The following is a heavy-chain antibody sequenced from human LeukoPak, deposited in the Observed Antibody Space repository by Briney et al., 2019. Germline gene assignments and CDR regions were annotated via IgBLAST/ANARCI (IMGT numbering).Heavy chain of an antibody. V-gene: IGHV3-9*01. CDR3: AKDLSSSWSATFDY. J-gene: IGHJ4*02. CDR2: ISWNSGSI. CDR1: GFTFDDYA. Sequence: SLRLSCAASGFTFDDYAMHWVRQAPGKGLEWVSGISWNSGSIGYADSVKGRFTISRDNAKNSLYLQMNSLRAEDTALYYCAKDLSSSWSATFDYWGQGILVTVSS. D-gene: IGHD6-13*01.